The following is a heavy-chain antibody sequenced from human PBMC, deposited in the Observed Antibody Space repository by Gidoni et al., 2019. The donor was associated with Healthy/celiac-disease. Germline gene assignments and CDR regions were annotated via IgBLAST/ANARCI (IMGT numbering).Heavy chain of an antibody. CDR3: ARILSYYDFWKDYYGMDV. CDR1: WFSLRNARMS. V-gene: IGHV2-26*01. D-gene: IGHD3-3*01. J-gene: IGHJ6*02. CDR2: IFSNDEK. Sequence: QVTLKESGPVLIKPTETLTLNCTVSWFSLRNARMSVIWIRQLPRKSLEWLAPIFSNDEKSYSTFLKSRLTISKDNSKSQVVLTMTNMDPVDTATYYCARILSYYDFWKDYYGMDVWGQGTTVTVSS.